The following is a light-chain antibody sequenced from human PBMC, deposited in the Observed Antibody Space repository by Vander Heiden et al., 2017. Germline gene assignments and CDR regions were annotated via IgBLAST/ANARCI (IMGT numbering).Light chain of an antibody. V-gene: IGKV1-5*01. CDR2: DAS. Sequence: DIQMTQSPSTLSASVGDRVTITCRASQSISSWLAWYQQKPGKAPKLLIYDASSLESEVPSRFSGSGYGKEFTLTISSRQPDDFATYYCQQYNSYSPVTFGGGTKVEIK. CDR3: QQYNSYSPVT. CDR1: QSISSW. J-gene: IGKJ4*01.